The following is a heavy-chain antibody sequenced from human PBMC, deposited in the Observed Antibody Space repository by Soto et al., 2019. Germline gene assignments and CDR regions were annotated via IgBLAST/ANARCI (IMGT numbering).Heavy chain of an antibody. CDR1: GGSISSSDSH. J-gene: IGHJ4*02. Sequence: QVQLQESGPGLVKPSQTLSLTCTVSGGSISSSDSHWSWIRQPPGTGLEWIGYISYSGYTSYTPSLKSRVTISLDTSKNQFSLHLNSVTAADSAVYYCARARTGTSEYDYWGQGTLVTVSS. CDR3: ARARTGTSEYDY. V-gene: IGHV4-30-4*01. CDR2: ISYSGYT. D-gene: IGHD1-1*01.